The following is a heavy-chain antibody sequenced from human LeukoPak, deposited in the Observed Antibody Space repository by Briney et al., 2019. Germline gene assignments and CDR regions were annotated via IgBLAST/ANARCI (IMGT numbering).Heavy chain of an antibody. V-gene: IGHV3-30-3*01. CDR1: GFTFNNYA. CDR2: FTYDGNNQ. D-gene: IGHD6-19*01. CDR3: ARAPVRGAVAGVDY. J-gene: IGHJ4*02. Sequence: GRSLRLSCAASGFTFNNYAIHWVRQAPGKGLEWVAVFTYDGNNQYYADSVKGRFTVSRDNSRNTVNLQMNSLRGEDTAVYYCARAPVRGAVAGVDYWGQGTLVTVSS.